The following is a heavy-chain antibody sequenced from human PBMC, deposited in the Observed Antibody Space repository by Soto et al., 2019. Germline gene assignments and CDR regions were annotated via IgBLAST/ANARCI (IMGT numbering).Heavy chain of an antibody. CDR2: IIPIFGTA. V-gene: IGHV1-69*13. Sequence: AASVKVSCKASGGTFSSYAISWVRQAPGQGLEWMGGIIPIFGTANYAQKFQGRVTITADESTSTAYMELSSLRSEDTAVYYCAGYDSSGYYPPRYYFQHWGQGTLVTVSS. D-gene: IGHD3-22*01. J-gene: IGHJ1*01. CDR1: GGTFSSYA. CDR3: AGYDSSGYYPPRYYFQH.